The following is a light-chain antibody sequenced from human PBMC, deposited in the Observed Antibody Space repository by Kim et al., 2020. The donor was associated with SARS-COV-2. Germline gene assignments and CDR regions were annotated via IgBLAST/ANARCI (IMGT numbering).Light chain of an antibody. CDR1: QSVSRNY. Sequence: PGERATLSCRASQSVSRNYLAWYQQRPGQAPRLLIYDASTRATGTPDRFSGSGSRTDFTLTISRLEPEDFAVYFCQQYGNSPYTFGQGTKLE. CDR3: QQYGNSPYT. J-gene: IGKJ2*01. CDR2: DAS. V-gene: IGKV3-20*01.